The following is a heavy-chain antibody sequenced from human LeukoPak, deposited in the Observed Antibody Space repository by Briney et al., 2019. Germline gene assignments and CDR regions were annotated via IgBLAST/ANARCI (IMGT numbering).Heavy chain of an antibody. Sequence: GASVKDSCKASGGTFCSYVISCVRQAPGQGLEWMERIIPILGIANYAQKFQGRVTITADKSTSTAYMELSSLRSEDTAVYDCARPPRTYGGNPDSAFDIWGQGTMVTVSS. D-gene: IGHD4-23*01. CDR2: IIPILGIA. CDR1: GGTFCSYV. J-gene: IGHJ3*02. V-gene: IGHV1-69*04. CDR3: ARPPRTYGGNPDSAFDI.